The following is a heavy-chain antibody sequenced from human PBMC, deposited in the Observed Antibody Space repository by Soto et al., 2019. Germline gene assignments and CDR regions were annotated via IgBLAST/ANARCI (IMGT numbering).Heavy chain of an antibody. CDR1: GFTFSSYG. CDR3: AGDRSGSYGRNYGMDV. J-gene: IGHJ6*02. V-gene: IGHV3-33*01. D-gene: IGHD1-26*01. CDR2: IWYDGSNK. Sequence: QVQLVESGGGVVQPGRSLRLSCAASGFTFSSYGMHWVRQAPGKGLEWVAVIWYDGSNKYYADSVKGRFTISRDNSKNQLYRQMNRRRAEDTAVYYGAGDRSGSYGRNYGMDVWGQGTTVTVSS.